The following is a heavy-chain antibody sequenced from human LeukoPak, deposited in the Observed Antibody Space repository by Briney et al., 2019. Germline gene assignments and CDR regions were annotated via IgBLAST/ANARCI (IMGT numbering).Heavy chain of an antibody. CDR1: GGSISSYY. V-gene: IGHV4-59*01. J-gene: IGHJ3*02. D-gene: IGHD3-10*01. CDR3: ARFTYYYGSGSNDAFDI. Sequence: SETLSLTCTVSGGSISSYYWSWIRQPPGNGLEWIGYIYYSGSTNYNPSLKSRVTISVDTSKNQFSLKLSSVTAADTAVYYCARFTYYYGSGSNDAFDIWGQGTMVTVSS. CDR2: IYYSGST.